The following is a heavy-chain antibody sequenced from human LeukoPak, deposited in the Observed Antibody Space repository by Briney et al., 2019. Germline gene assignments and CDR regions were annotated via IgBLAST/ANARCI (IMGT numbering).Heavy chain of an antibody. Sequence: GGSLRLSCAASGFIFSSYVMSWVRQAPGKGLEWVSTISGSGGSTYYADSVKGRFTISRDNPKNTLSLQMNSLRAEDAAVYYCAKGSAYADFWGQGTLVTVSS. CDR1: GFIFSSYV. V-gene: IGHV3-23*01. J-gene: IGHJ4*02. CDR3: AKGSAYADF. CDR2: ISGSGGST. D-gene: IGHD3-3*01.